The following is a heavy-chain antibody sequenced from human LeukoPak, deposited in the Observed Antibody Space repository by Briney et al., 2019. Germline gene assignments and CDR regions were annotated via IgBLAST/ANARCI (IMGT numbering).Heavy chain of an antibody. CDR2: TYYSGST. CDR3: ARPYYYDSRIDP. CDR1: GGSISSGDYY. V-gene: IGHV4-30-4*01. Sequence: SETLSLTCTVSGGSISSGDYYWSWIRQPPGTGLEWIGYTYYSGSTYYNPSLKNRVSISVDTSKNQFSLNLSSVTAADTAVYYCARPYYYDSRIDPWGQGTLVTVSS. D-gene: IGHD3-22*01. J-gene: IGHJ5*02.